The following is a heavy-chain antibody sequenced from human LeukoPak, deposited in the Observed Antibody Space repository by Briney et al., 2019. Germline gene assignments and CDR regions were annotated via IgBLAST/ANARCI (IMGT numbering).Heavy chain of an antibody. V-gene: IGHV1-24*01. Sequence: ASVKVSCKASGYTFTGYYMHWVRQAPGKGLEWMGGFDPEDGETIYAQKFQGRVTMTEDTSTDTAYMELSSLRSEDTAVYYCATGGLPLRSKDSSGYYGYWGQGTLVTVSS. CDR3: ATGGLPLRSKDSSGYYGY. D-gene: IGHD3-22*01. CDR1: GYTFTGYY. CDR2: FDPEDGET. J-gene: IGHJ4*02.